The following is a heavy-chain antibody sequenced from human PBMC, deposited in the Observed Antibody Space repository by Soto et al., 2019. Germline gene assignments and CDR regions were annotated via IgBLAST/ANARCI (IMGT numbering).Heavy chain of an antibody. CDR3: AREYYYDSSGYYYGPFDY. CDR1: GGSISSYY. J-gene: IGHJ4*02. V-gene: IGHV4-59*01. CDR2: IYYSGST. Sequence: SATLSLTCTVSGGSISSYYWSWIRQPPGKGLEWIGYIYYSGSTNYNPSLKSRVTISVDTSKNQFSLKLSSVTAADTAVYYCAREYYYDSSGYYYGPFDYWGQGTLVTVSS. D-gene: IGHD3-22*01.